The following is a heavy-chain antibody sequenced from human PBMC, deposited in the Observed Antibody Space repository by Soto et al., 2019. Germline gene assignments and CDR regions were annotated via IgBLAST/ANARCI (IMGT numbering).Heavy chain of an antibody. Sequence: LSLTCTVSGGSISSGDYYWSWIRQPPGKGLEWIGYIYYSGSTYYNPSLKSRVTISVDTSKNQFSLKLSSVTAADTAVYYCARGPFYYDSSGFPIDIWGQGTMVTVSS. D-gene: IGHD3-22*01. CDR3: ARGPFYYDSSGFPIDI. CDR2: IYYSGST. CDR1: GGSISSGDYY. V-gene: IGHV4-30-4*01. J-gene: IGHJ3*02.